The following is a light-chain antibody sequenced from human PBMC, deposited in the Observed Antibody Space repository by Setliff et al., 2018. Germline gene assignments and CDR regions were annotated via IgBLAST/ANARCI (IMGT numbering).Light chain of an antibody. CDR3: MSYTTIRTYV. J-gene: IGLJ1*01. CDR2: DVS. V-gene: IGLV2-14*03. CDR1: SSDIGVYNY. Sequence: QSALAQAASVSGSPGQSITISCTGTSSDIGVYNYVSWYQQHPGKAPKLMIYDVSNRPSGVSYRFSGSKSGNTASLTISGLQAEDEADYYCMSYTTIRTYVFGTGTKVTVL.